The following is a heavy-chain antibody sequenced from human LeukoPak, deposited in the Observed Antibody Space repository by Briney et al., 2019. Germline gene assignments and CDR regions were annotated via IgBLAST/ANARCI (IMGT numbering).Heavy chain of an antibody. CDR3: ARRLKAYYYGSSGYYYYAFDI. V-gene: IGHV1-18*01. CDR1: GYTFTSYG. D-gene: IGHD3-22*01. CDR2: ISAYNGNT. Sequence: ASVKVSCKTSGYTFTSYGIRWVRQAPGQGLEWTGWISAYNGNTNYAQKLQGRVTMTTDTSTSTAYMELRSLRSDDTAVYYCARRLKAYYYGSSGYYYYAFDIWGQGTMVTVSS. J-gene: IGHJ3*02.